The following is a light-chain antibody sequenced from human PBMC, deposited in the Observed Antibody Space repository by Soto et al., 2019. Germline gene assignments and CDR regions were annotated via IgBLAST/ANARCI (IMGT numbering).Light chain of an antibody. CDR2: GAS. V-gene: IGKV3-20*01. J-gene: IGKJ1*01. CDR1: QSVSSNF. CDR3: QQYGGSPRT. Sequence: IVLAQSPATLSLSPGERATLSCRASQSVSSNFLAWYQQKRGQAPRLLIHGASNRATGIPDRFSGSGSGTDFTLTITRLEPEDFAVYYCQQYGGSPRTFGQGTKVDI.